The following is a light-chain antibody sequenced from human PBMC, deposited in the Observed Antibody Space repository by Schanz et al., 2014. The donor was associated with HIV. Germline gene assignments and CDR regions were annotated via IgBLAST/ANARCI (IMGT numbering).Light chain of an antibody. CDR1: SSDVGGYNY. CDR2: DVS. CDR3: SSYTSANTVI. J-gene: IGLJ2*01. Sequence: QSALTQPASVSGSPGQSITISCTGTSSDVGGYNYVSWYQQHPGKAPKLMIYDVSNRPSGVSNRFSGSKSGNTASLTISGLKAEDEADYHCSSYTSANTVIFGGGTKLTVL. V-gene: IGLV2-14*03.